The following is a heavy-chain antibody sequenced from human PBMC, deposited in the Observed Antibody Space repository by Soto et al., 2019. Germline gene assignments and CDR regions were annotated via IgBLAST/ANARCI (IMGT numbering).Heavy chain of an antibody. V-gene: IGHV4-30-4*01. Sequence: SETLSLTCTVSGCSISSGDYYWSWIRQPPGRGLEWIGYIYYSGSTYYNPSLKSRVTISVDTSKNQFSLKLSSVTAADTAVYYCARGRGYCSSTSCYYFDYWGQGTLVTVSS. J-gene: IGHJ4*02. CDR1: GCSISSGDYY. CDR2: IYYSGST. D-gene: IGHD2-2*01. CDR3: ARGRGYCSSTSCYYFDY.